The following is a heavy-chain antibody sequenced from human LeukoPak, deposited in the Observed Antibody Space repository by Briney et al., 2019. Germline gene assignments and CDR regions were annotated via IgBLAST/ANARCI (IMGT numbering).Heavy chain of an antibody. Sequence: GGSLRLSCAASGFTFGSYWMSWVRQAPGKGLEWMASIKQDGSEIRYVDSVKGRFTISRDNAKNSLYLQMNSLRAEDTAVFYCARDSVGLLTGLDYWGQGTLVTVSS. D-gene: IGHD3-9*01. CDR2: IKQDGSEI. CDR3: ARDSVGLLTGLDY. J-gene: IGHJ4*02. CDR1: GFTFGSYW. V-gene: IGHV3-7*01.